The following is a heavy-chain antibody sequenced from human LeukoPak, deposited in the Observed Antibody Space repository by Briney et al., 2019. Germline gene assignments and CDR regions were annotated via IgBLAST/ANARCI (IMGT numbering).Heavy chain of an antibody. V-gene: IGHV1-18*01. J-gene: IGHJ3*02. D-gene: IGHD6-13*01. Sequence: GASVKVSCKASGYTFTSYGISWVRQAPGQGLEWMGWISAYNGNTNYAQKLQGRVTMTTDTSTSTAYMELRSLRSDDTAVYYCARDRGERGSSWSLPAHGFDIWDQGTMVTVSS. CDR3: ARDRGERGSSWSLPAHGFDI. CDR2: ISAYNGNT. CDR1: GYTFTSYG.